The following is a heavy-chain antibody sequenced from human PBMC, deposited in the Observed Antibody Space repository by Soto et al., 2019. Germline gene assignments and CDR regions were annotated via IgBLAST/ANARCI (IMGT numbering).Heavy chain of an antibody. V-gene: IGHV3-33*01. CDR3: GPDTLDY. J-gene: IGHJ4*02. CDR1: GFMFSSHG. Sequence: QVQLVESGGGVVQPGRSLRLSCAASGFMFSSHGMHWIRQAPGKGLEWVAVIWYDGSNKYYADSVKGRFTISRDNSKNTLDLQMNSLRVEDTAVYYCGPDTLDYWGQGTLVTVSS. CDR2: IWYDGSNK.